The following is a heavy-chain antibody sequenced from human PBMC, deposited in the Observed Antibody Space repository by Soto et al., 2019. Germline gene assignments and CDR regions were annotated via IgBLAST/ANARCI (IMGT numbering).Heavy chain of an antibody. CDR2: ISRNSDYI. J-gene: IGHJ4*01. Sequence: WGFIVVSCTASAFTFSVYSMNRVLQATGKGLEWVSAISRNSDYIYYSDSVKGRFIISRDNARTSLYLHMNSLRAEDTAVYFCARVGAYFGEFAYFAYRGHGALVTVS. V-gene: IGHV3-21*01. D-gene: IGHD3-10*01. CDR1: AFTFSVYS. CDR3: ARVGAYFGEFAYFAY.